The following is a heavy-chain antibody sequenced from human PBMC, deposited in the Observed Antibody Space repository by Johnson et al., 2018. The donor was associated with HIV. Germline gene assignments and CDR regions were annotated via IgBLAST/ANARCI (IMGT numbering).Heavy chain of an antibody. CDR3: VRDQGSGWPTNAFDI. V-gene: IGHV3-30*04. CDR2: ITSDGRNK. CDR1: GFTFRSYA. D-gene: IGHD6-19*01. J-gene: IGHJ3*02. Sequence: QVQLVESGGGLAQPGRSLRVSCASSGFTFRSYAMHWVRQAPGKGLEWVPAITSDGRNKYYAAFVTGPSIITSDNSKNMTNLQMNGLSGENTADYYCVRDQGSGWPTNAFDIWGQGTRVTVSS.